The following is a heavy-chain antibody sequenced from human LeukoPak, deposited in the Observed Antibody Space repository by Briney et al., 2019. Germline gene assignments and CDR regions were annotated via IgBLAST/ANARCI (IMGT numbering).Heavy chain of an antibody. CDR2: INPSGGST. Sequence: ASVKVSCKASGYTFTNYGITWVRQAPGQGLEWMGIINPSGGSTSYAQKFQGRVTMTRDTSTSTVYMELSSLGSEDTAVYYCASTPRIAVAGLDYWGQGTLVTVSS. J-gene: IGHJ4*02. CDR3: ASTPRIAVAGLDY. D-gene: IGHD6-19*01. CDR1: GYTFTNYG. V-gene: IGHV1-46*01.